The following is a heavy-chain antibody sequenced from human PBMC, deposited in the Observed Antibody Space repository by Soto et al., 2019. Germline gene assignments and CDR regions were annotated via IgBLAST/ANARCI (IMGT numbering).Heavy chain of an antibody. CDR2: IYYSGST. Sequence: QLQLQESGPGLVKPSETLSLTCTVSGGSISSSSYYWGWIRQPPGKGLEWIGSIYYSGSTYYNPSLKSRVTISVDTSKNQFSLKLSSVTAADTAVYYCARPDCSSTSCYRSIGVVDYWGQGTLVTVSS. V-gene: IGHV4-39*01. J-gene: IGHJ4*02. D-gene: IGHD2-2*01. CDR3: ARPDCSSTSCYRSIGVVDY. CDR1: GGSISSSSYY.